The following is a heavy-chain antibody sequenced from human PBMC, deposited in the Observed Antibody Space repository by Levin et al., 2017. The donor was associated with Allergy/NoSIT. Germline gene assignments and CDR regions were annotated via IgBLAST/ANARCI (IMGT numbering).Heavy chain of an antibody. CDR3: ARDNIGLPAAFDI. V-gene: IGHV3-9*01. CDR2: ISWNSCSI. CDR1: GFTFDDYA. D-gene: IGHD2-2*01. Sequence: SLKISGAASGFTFDDYAMHWVRQAPGKGLEWVSGISWNSCSIGYADSVKGRFTISRDNAKNSLYLQMNSLRTEDTALYYCARDNIGLPAAFDIWGQGTMVIVSS. J-gene: IGHJ3*02.